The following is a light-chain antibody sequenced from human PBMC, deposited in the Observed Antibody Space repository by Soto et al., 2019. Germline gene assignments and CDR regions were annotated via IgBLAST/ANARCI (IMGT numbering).Light chain of an antibody. V-gene: IGLV2-8*01. J-gene: IGLJ3*02. CDR2: EVT. Sequence: QSVLTQPPSASGSPGQSVTISCPGTSSDVGGYNYVSWYQQYPGRAPKLMIYEVTKRPSGVPDRFPGSKSGNTASLTVSGLQAEDEADYYCSSYAASNNFYFVFGGGTKVTVL. CDR3: SSYAASNNFYFV. CDR1: SSDVGGYNY.